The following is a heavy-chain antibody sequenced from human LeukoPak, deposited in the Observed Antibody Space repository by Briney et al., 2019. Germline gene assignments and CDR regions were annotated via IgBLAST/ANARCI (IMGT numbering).Heavy chain of an antibody. CDR1: GGSISSYY. CDR3: ARTYYYDSSGYDAFDI. CDR2: IYYSGST. V-gene: IGHV4-39*01. J-gene: IGHJ3*02. D-gene: IGHD3-22*01. Sequence: PSETLSLTCTVSGGSISSYYWGWIRQPPGKGLEWIGSIYYSGSTYYNPSLKSRVTISVDTSKNQFSLKLSSVTAADTAVYYCARTYYYDSSGYDAFDIWGQGTMVTVSS.